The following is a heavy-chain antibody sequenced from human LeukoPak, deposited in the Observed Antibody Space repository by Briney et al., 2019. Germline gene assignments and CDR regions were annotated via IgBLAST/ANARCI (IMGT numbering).Heavy chain of an antibody. J-gene: IGHJ4*02. Sequence: ASVKVSCKASGYTFTDYYFHWVRQAPGQGLEWMGWINPNSGGTKYAQKLQGRVTMARDTSITTASMELSYLISDDTAVYFCARGRPLRYFDWLLPLDYWGQGTLVTVSS. D-gene: IGHD3-9*01. CDR1: GYTFTDYY. CDR2: INPNSGGT. CDR3: ARGRPLRYFDWLLPLDY. V-gene: IGHV1-2*02.